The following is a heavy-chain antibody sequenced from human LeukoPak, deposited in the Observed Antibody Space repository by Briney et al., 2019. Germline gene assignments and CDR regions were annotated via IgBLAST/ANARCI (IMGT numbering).Heavy chain of an antibody. CDR3: ATSGWYLLPGVY. Sequence: PSETLSLTCTVSGGSISSYYWGWIRQPPGKGLEWIGSIYYSGSTYYNPSLKSRVTISVDTSKNQFSLKLSSVTAADTAVYYCATSGWYLLPGVYWGQGTLVTVSS. V-gene: IGHV4-39*01. CDR2: IYYSGST. CDR1: GGSISSYY. J-gene: IGHJ4*02. D-gene: IGHD6-19*01.